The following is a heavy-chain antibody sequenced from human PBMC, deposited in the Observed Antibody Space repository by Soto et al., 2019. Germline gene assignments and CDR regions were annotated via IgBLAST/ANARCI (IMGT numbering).Heavy chain of an antibody. CDR1: GFTFDDYA. CDR2: ISWNSGSI. Sequence: GGSLRLSCAASGFTFDDYAMHWVRQAPGKGLEWVSGISWNSGSIGYADSVKGRFTISRDNAKNSLYLQMNSLRAEDTALYYCAKDGGYSYGYGMDVWGQGTTVTVS. D-gene: IGHD5-18*01. J-gene: IGHJ6*02. V-gene: IGHV3-9*01. CDR3: AKDGGYSYGYGMDV.